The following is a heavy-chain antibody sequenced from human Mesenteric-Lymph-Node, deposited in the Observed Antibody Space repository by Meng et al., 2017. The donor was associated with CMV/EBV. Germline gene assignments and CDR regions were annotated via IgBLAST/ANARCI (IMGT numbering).Heavy chain of an antibody. V-gene: IGHV4-59*01. J-gene: IGHJ3*02. CDR2: IYYSGST. D-gene: IGHD2-2*01. CDR1: GASIRSYY. Sequence: GSLRLSCTVSGASIRSYYWSWIRQPPGKGLEWIGYIYYSGSTNYNPSLKSRVTISVDTSKNQFSLKLSSVTAADTAVYYCARDTGWYQLPGDAFDIWGQGTMVTVSS. CDR3: ARDTGWYQLPGDAFDI.